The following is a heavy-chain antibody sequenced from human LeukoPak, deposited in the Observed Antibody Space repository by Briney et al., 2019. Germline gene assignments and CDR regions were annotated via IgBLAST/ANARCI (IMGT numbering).Heavy chain of an antibody. CDR3: ARDLGIAAAGTGGYFGY. Sequence: PSETLSLTCTVSGGSISSSSYYWGWIRQPPGKGLEWIGSIYYSGSTYYNPSLKSRVTISVDTSKNQFSLKLSSVTAADTAVYYCARDLGIAAAGTGGYFGYWGQGTLVTVSS. D-gene: IGHD6-13*01. CDR2: IYYSGST. V-gene: IGHV4-39*02. CDR1: GGSISSSSYY. J-gene: IGHJ4*02.